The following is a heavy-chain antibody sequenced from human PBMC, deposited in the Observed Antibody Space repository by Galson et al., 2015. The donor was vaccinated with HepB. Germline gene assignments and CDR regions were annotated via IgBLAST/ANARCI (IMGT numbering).Heavy chain of an antibody. CDR1: GFTFSDYW. Sequence: SLRLSCAASGFTFSDYWMHWVRQAPGKGLVWVARIDNDGVSTNYADSVKGRFTTSRDNAKRTLYLQMNSLRVEDTAVYYCVASWYTFDHWGLGTLVTVSA. CDR3: VASWYTFDH. V-gene: IGHV3-74*01. CDR2: IDNDGVST. J-gene: IGHJ4*02. D-gene: IGHD2-2*02.